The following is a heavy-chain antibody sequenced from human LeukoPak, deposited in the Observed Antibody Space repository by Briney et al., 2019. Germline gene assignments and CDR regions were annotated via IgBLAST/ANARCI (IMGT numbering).Heavy chain of an antibody. D-gene: IGHD2-15*01. V-gene: IGHV1-8*01. CDR3: ARGRYPYCSGGSCYSDY. Sequence: GASVKVSCKASGYTFTSYDINWVRQATGQGLEWMGWMNPNSGNTGYAQKFQGRVTMTRNTSISTAYMVLSSLRSEDTAVYYCARGRYPYCSGGSCYSDYWGQGTLVTVSS. CDR1: GYTFTSYD. CDR2: MNPNSGNT. J-gene: IGHJ4*02.